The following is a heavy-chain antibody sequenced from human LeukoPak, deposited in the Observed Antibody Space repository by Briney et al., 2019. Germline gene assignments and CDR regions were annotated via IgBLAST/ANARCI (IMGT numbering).Heavy chain of an antibody. CDR1: GFTFSSYW. CDR2: IDGDGSST. CDR3: ARGYSGYFYY. D-gene: IGHD5-12*01. J-gene: IGHJ4*02. Sequence: GGSLRLSCAASGFTFSSYWMRWVRQAPGKGLVWVSRIDGDGSSTNYADSVKGRFTISRDNAKNTLYLQMNSLRAEDTAVYYCARGYSGYFYYWGQGTLVTVSS. V-gene: IGHV3-74*01.